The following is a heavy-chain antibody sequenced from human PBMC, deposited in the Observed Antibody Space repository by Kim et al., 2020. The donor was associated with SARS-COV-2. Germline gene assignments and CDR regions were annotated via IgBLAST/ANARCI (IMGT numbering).Heavy chain of an antibody. CDR1: GFTFSSYS. CDR3: ARDLMVRGVNPQYNGFDP. D-gene: IGHD3-10*01. J-gene: IGHJ5*02. Sequence: GGSLRLSCAASGFTFSSYSMNWVRQAPGKGLEWVSYIISISSTIYYSDSVKGRFTISRDNAKNSLYLQMNSLRDEDTAVYYCARDLMVRGVNPQYNGFDPWGQGTLVTVSS. V-gene: IGHV3-48*02. CDR2: IISISSTI.